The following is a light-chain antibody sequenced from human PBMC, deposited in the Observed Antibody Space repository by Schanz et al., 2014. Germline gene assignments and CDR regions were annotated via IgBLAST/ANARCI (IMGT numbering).Light chain of an antibody. CDR2: AAS. V-gene: IGKV1-8*01. CDR3: QQPGS. Sequence: AIRITQSPSSLSASTGDRVTITCRASQGISSYLAWYQQKPGKAPKLLIYAASTLQSGVPSRFSGSGSGTDFTLTISSLQPDDFATYFCQQPGSFGGGTKVEI. J-gene: IGKJ4*01. CDR1: QGISSY.